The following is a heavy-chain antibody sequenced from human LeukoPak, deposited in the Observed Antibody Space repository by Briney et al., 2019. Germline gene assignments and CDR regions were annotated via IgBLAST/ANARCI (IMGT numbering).Heavy chain of an antibody. CDR2: ISYAGSNK. CDR3: AREHPDI. J-gene: IGHJ4*02. CDR1: GGSISNYY. V-gene: IGHV3-30*09. Sequence: LTLTCAFSGGSISNYYWCWVRQPPGKGLEWVAVISYAGSNKYYADSVKGRFGISRDNVKNTLYLQMNSLRAEDTAVYFCAREHPDIWGQGTLVTVSS.